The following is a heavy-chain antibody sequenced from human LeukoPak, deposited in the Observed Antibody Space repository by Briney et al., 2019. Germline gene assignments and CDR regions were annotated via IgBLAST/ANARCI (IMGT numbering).Heavy chain of an antibody. CDR2: INHSGST. CDR1: GGSFSGRY. CDR3: ARAPRGIFDY. Sequence: KPSETLSLTCTVYGGSFSGRYWSWIRQPPGRGLEWVGEINHSGSTNYNPSLKSRVTISVDTSKNQFSLKLNSVTAADTAVYYCARAPRGIFDYWGQGTLVTVSS. D-gene: IGHD3-16*01. J-gene: IGHJ4*02. V-gene: IGHV4-34*01.